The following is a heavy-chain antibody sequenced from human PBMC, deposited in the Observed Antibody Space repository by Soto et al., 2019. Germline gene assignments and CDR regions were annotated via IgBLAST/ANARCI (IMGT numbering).Heavy chain of an antibody. CDR2: IYYSGST. J-gene: IGHJ1*01. Sequence: SETLSLTCTVSGGSISSYYWSWIRQPPGKGLEWIGYIYYSGSTNYNPSLKSRVTISVDTSKNQFSLKLSSVTAADTAVYYCARGFASGGGPGYFQHWGQGTLVTVSS. D-gene: IGHD2-15*01. CDR3: ARGFASGGGPGYFQH. V-gene: IGHV4-59*01. CDR1: GGSISSYY.